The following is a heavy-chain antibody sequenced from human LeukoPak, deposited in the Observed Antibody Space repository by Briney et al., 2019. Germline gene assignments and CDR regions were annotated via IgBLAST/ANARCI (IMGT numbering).Heavy chain of an antibody. CDR3: AKGVVPAANPRRGY. CDR2: ISGSGGST. J-gene: IGHJ4*02. CDR1: GSTFSSYA. D-gene: IGHD2-2*01. Sequence: PGGSLRLSCAASGSTFSSYAMSWVRQAPGKGLEWVSAISGSGGSTYYADSVKGRFTISRDNSKNTLYLQMNSLRAEDTAVYYCAKGVVPAANPRRGYWGQGTLVTVSS. V-gene: IGHV3-23*01.